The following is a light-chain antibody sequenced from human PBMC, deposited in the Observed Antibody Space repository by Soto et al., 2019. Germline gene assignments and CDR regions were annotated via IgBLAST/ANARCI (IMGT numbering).Light chain of an antibody. Sequence: EVVLTQSPATLSLSPGERATLSCRASQSLSSYLAWYQQKPGQAPRLLIYDASNKATGIPARFSGSGSGTDFTLTISSLEPEDFAIYYCQQRTNWPLTFGGGTKVEIE. V-gene: IGKV3-11*01. CDR2: DAS. CDR1: QSLSSY. CDR3: QQRTNWPLT. J-gene: IGKJ4*01.